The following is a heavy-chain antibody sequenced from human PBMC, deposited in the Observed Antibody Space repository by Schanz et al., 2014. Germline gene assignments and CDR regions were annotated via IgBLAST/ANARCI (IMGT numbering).Heavy chain of an antibody. V-gene: IGHV3-7*01. CDR3: ARDGDRFYHNYYMDV. CDR1: GFTFSKYW. CDR2: IKQDGSEK. Sequence: EVLLVESGGGLVKPGGSLRLSCGGSGFTFSKYWMSWVRQAPGKGLEWVANIKQDGSEKYYVDAVKGRFTVSRDNARNSLYLHMNTLGAEDTAVYYCARDGDRFYHNYYMDVWGKGTTVTVSS. J-gene: IGHJ6*03. D-gene: IGHD4-17*01.